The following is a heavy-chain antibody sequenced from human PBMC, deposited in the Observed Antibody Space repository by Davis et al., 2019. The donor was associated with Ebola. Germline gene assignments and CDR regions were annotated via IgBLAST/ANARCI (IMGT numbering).Heavy chain of an antibody. J-gene: IGHJ6*02. Sequence: GESLKISCAASGLTVSSNYMSWIRQAPGKGLEWVANIKPDGSERYYVDSVKGRFTISRDNAKNSLYLQMNSLRAEDTAVYYCARDEEYQLLYDYYYYGMDVWGQGTTVTVSS. CDR2: IKPDGSER. V-gene: IGHV3-7*01. CDR3: ARDEEYQLLYDYYYYGMDV. D-gene: IGHD2-2*02. CDR1: GLTVSSNY.